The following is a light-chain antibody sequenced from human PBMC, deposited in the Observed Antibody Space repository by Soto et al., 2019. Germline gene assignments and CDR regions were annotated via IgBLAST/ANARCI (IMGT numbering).Light chain of an antibody. Sequence: DIQMTQSPSTLSASVEDRVTITCRASQSVSIWLAWYQQKPGKAPKLLIYKASSLESGVPSWFSGSGSGTEFTLTISSLQPDDFATYYCQLYNSYTWTFGQGTKVEIK. CDR3: QLYNSYTWT. V-gene: IGKV1-5*03. CDR1: QSVSIW. J-gene: IGKJ1*01. CDR2: KAS.